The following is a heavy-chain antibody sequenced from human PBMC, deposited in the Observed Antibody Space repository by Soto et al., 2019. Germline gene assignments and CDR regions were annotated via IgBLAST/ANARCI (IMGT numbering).Heavy chain of an antibody. J-gene: IGHJ4*02. V-gene: IGHV4-34*01. Sequence: SETLSLTCAVYGGSFSGYYWSWIRQPPGKGLEWIGEINHSGSTNYNPSLKSRVTISVDTSKNQFSLKLSSVTAADTAVYYCARGRRDYGSGSWPYYFDYWGQGNLVTVS. CDR1: GGSFSGYY. CDR2: INHSGST. CDR3: ARGRRDYGSGSWPYYFDY. D-gene: IGHD3-10*01.